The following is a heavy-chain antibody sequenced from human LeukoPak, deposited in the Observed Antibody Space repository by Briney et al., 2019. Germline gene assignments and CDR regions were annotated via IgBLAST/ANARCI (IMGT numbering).Heavy chain of an antibody. CDR2: IYSGGST. D-gene: IGHD1-26*01. J-gene: IGHJ4*02. CDR1: GFTVSSNY. Sequence: GGSPRLSCAASGFTVSSNYMSWVRQAPGKGLEWVSVIYSGGSTYYADSVEGRFTISRDNSKNTLYLQMNSLRAEDTAVYYCARGHSYLEGFDYWGQGTLVTVSS. CDR3: ARGHSYLEGFDY. V-gene: IGHV3-53*01.